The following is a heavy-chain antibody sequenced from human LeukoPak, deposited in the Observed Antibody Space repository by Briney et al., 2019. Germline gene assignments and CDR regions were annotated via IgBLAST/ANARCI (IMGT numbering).Heavy chain of an antibody. D-gene: IGHD1-26*01. CDR1: GYSFTSYW. CDR2: IYPGDSDT. CDR3: ARQALVGATKAPFDY. Sequence: GESLKISCKGSGYSFTSYWIGWVRQMPGKGLEWMGIIYPGDSDTKYSPSFQGQVTISADKSISTAYLQWSSLKASDTAMYYCARQALVGATKAPFDYWGQGTLVTVSS. J-gene: IGHJ4*02. V-gene: IGHV5-51*01.